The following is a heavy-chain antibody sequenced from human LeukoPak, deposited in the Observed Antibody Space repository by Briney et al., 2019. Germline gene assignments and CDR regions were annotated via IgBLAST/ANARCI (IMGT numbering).Heavy chain of an antibody. CDR2: IGSTSSYI. V-gene: IGHV3-21*03. Sequence: PGGSLRLSCAASGFTFSSYSMNWVRQAPGKGLEWVSSIGSTSSYIYYADSVKGRFTISRDNAKNSLSLQMNSLRAEDTAMYYCARDWVHCSGGTCSTDYRGQGTLVTVSS. CDR1: GFTFSSYS. CDR3: ARDWVHCSGGTCSTDY. J-gene: IGHJ4*02. D-gene: IGHD2-15*01.